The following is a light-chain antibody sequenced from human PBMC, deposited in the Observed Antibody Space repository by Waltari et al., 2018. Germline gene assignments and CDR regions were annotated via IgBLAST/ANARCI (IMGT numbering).Light chain of an antibody. CDR3: QVWDKSSYQAA. CDR2: GDS. Sequence: SYVLTQAPSMSVAPGQTARITCVVNALGSKSVNWYQQKPGQAPVLAVYGDSNRPSGIPGRFSASSSGSTATLTISWVEVGDEADYYCQVWDKSSYQAAFGGGTRLTVL. V-gene: IGLV3-21*02. CDR1: ALGSKS. J-gene: IGLJ2*01.